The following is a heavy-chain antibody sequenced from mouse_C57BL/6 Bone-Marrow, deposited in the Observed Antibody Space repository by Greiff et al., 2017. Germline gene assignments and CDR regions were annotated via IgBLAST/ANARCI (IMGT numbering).Heavy chain of an antibody. CDR3: ASPYGSRHPH. CDR2: IYPRSGNT. CDR1: GYTFTSYG. V-gene: IGHV1-81*01. D-gene: IGHD1-1*01. J-gene: IGHJ4*01. Sequence: VQLQQSGAELARPGASVKLSCKASGYTFTSYGISWVKQRTGQGLEWIGEIYPRSGNTYYNEKFKGKATLTADKSSSTAYMELRSLTSEDAAVYFCASPYGSRHPHWGQGTSVTVSS.